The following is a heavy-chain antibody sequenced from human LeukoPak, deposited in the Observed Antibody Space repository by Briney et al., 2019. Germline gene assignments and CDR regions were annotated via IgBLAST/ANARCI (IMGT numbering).Heavy chain of an antibody. CDR3: ARVSDISVAAYFDY. V-gene: IGHV3-7*03. Sequence: PGGSLRLSCAASGFTFSSYWMSWVRQAPGKGLEWVANIQQDGSEKYYVDSVKGRFTISRDNAKNSLYLQMNSLRAEDTALYYCARVSDISVAAYFDYWGQGTLVTVSS. D-gene: IGHD6-19*01. CDR2: IQQDGSEK. CDR1: GFTFSSYW. J-gene: IGHJ4*02.